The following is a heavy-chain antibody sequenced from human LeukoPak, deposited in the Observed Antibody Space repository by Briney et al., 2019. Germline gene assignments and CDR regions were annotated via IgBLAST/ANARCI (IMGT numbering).Heavy chain of an antibody. V-gene: IGHV3-21*01. CDR1: GFTFRIYR. J-gene: IGHJ4*02. Sequence: GGSLRLSCAASGFTFRIYRMNWVRQAPGKGLEWVSSISSSGSNIYYADSVKGRFTISRDNAKNSVYLQMNSLRAEDTAVYYCARVYGSDIKSDYWAQGTRSPSPQ. CDR2: ISSSGSNI. D-gene: IGHD3-10*01. CDR3: ARVYGSDIKSDY.